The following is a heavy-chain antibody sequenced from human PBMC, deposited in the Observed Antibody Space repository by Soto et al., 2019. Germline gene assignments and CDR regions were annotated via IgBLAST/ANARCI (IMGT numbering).Heavy chain of an antibody. D-gene: IGHD1-1*01. Sequence: PSPTRSRSGASCGGNVSSNSDSGSWIRQSPSRGLEGLGRPYYGVKWYDHYADSAESRRSISPDSSRNQISLQLNSVTPEDTAVYYCAREEQQLSAAFDVWGQGTVVTVSS. CDR1: GGNVSSNSDS. J-gene: IGHJ3*01. V-gene: IGHV6-1*01. CDR2: PYYGVKWYD. CDR3: AREEQQLSAAFDV.